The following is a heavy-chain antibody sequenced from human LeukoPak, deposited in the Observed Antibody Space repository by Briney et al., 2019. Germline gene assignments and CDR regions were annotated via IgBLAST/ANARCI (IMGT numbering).Heavy chain of an antibody. J-gene: IGHJ4*02. V-gene: IGHV3-48*04. CDR3: ATSTAGRWYRDSHHFDY. CDR1: GFTFSSYA. CDR2: ISSSGGTT. Sequence: PGGSLRLSCAASGFTFSSYAMSWVRQAPGKGLEWISYISSSGGTTHYADSVRGRLTISRDNAKNSLYLQMNSLRAEDMAVYYCATSTAGRWYRDSHHFDYWGQGILVTASS. D-gene: IGHD4-23*01.